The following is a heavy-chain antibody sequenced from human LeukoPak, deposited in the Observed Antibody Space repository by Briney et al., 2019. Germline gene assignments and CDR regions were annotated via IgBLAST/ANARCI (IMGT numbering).Heavy chain of an antibody. CDR2: ISPGDSDT. V-gene: IGHV5-51*01. J-gene: IGHJ4*02. D-gene: IGHD5-24*01. CDR3: SRRLTLTGYNDY. Sequence: GESLKISCRGSGYSFTSYWIAWVRQMPGKGLEWMGIISPGDSDTRHSPSFQGQVTISADKSISTAYLQWSSLKASDTAMYYCSRRLTLTGYNDYWGQGTLVTVSS. CDR1: GYSFTSYW.